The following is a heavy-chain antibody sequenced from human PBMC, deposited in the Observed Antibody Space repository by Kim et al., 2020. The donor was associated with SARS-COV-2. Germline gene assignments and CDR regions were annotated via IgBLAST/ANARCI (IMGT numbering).Heavy chain of an antibody. V-gene: IGHV3-21*01. J-gene: IGHJ6*02. D-gene: IGHD2-2*01. Sequence: GGSLRLSCAASGFTFSSYSMNWVRQAPGKGLEWVSSISSSSSYIYYADSVKGRFTISRDNAKNSLYLQMNSLRAEDTAVYYCAREPSGNVVVPAARIGSRYYYGMDVWGQGTTVTVSS. CDR3: AREPSGNVVVPAARIGSRYYYGMDV. CDR2: ISSSSSYI. CDR1: GFTFSSYS.